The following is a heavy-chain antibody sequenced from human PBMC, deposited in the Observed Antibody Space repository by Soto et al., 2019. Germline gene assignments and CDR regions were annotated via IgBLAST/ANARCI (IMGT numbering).Heavy chain of an antibody. Sequence: ASVKVSCKASGYTFTSYAMHWVRQAPGQRLEWMGWINAGNGNTKYSQKFQGRVTITRDTSASTAYMELSSLRSEDTAVYYCARDYYDFWSGYPRPNWLDPWGQGTLVTVSS. CDR1: GYTFTSYA. CDR2: INAGNGNT. V-gene: IGHV1-3*01. D-gene: IGHD3-3*01. CDR3: ARDYYDFWSGYPRPNWLDP. J-gene: IGHJ5*02.